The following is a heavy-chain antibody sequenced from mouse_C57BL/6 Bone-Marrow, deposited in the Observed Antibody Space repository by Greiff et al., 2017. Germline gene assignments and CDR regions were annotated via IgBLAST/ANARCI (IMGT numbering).Heavy chain of an antibody. V-gene: IGHV5-4*01. Sequence: EVMLVESGGGLVKPGGSLKLSCAASGFTFSRYAMSWVRQTPDKRLEWVASISDGGSYTYYPDNVKGRFTISRDNARHNLSLQMSHLKSEDTAMYYGARDQDSSSYWYFDVWGTGTTVTVSS. D-gene: IGHD1-1*01. J-gene: IGHJ1*03. CDR2: ISDGGSYT. CDR1: GFTFSRYA. CDR3: ARDQDSSSYWYFDV.